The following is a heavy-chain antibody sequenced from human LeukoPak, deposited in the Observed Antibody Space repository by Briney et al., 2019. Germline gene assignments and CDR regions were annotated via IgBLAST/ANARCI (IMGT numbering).Heavy chain of an antibody. D-gene: IGHD6-13*01. J-gene: IGHJ4*02. V-gene: IGHV3-53*01. CDR3: ARGGSSSWYDEGFDY. Sequence: PGGSLRLSCAVTGLTVSSSYMTWVRQAPGKGLEWVSIIDSGGTTYHADSVKGRFIISRDNSESTLYLQMNYLRAEDTAVYYCARGGSSSWYDEGFDYWGQGTLVTVSS. CDR1: GLTVSSSY. CDR2: IDSGGTT.